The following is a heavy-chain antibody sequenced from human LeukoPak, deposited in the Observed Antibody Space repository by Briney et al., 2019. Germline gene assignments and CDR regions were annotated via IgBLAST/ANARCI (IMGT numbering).Heavy chain of an antibody. Sequence: SETLSLTCTVSGGSISSSSYYWGWIRQPPGKGLEWIGSIYYSGSTYYNPSLKSRVTISVDTSKNQFSLKLSSVTAADTAVYYCARHEAAPEWFDPWGQGTLVTVSS. CDR3: ARHEAAPEWFDP. D-gene: IGHD6-6*01. V-gene: IGHV4-39*01. J-gene: IGHJ5*02. CDR1: GGSISSSSYY. CDR2: IYYSGST.